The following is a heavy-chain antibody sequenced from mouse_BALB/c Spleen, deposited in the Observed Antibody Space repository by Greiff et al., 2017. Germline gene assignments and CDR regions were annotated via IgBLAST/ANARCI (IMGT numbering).Heavy chain of an antibody. CDR1: GFTFSSFG. CDR3: ARLGHYAMDY. D-gene: IGHD4-1*01. V-gene: IGHV5-17*02. Sequence: EVKVVESGGGLVQPGGSRKLSCAASGFTFSSFGMHWVRQAPEKGLEWVAYISSGSSTIYYADTVKGRFTISRDNPKNTLFLQMTSLRSEDTAMYYCARLGHYAMDYWGQGTSVTVSS. CDR2: ISSGSSTI. J-gene: IGHJ4*01.